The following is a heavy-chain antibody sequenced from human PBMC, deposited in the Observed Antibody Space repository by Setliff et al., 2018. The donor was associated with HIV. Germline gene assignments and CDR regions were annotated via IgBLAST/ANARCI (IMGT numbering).Heavy chain of an antibody. D-gene: IGHD3-9*01. V-gene: IGHV4-39*01. Sequence: PSETLSLTCTVSGDSISGAGFYWTWIRQLPGKGLEWIGSIYYSGSTYYNPSLESRVTISMDTSKNQFSLKLTSVTAADTAVYYCARHPRHYNILTGYRYYYMDVWGKGTTVTVSS. CDR3: ARHPRHYNILTGYRYYYMDV. CDR2: IYYSGST. CDR1: GDSISGAGFY. J-gene: IGHJ6*03.